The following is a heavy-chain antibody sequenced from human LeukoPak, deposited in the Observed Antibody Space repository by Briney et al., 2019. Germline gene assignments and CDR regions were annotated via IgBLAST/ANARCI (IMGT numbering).Heavy chain of an antibody. D-gene: IGHD1-1*01. CDR3: VRDGTGYPPFDL. J-gene: IGHJ5*02. CDR2: INVDGSDT. V-gene: IGHV3-74*01. Sequence: HAGGSLRLSCAASGFTLSDHWMNWVRQPPGKGLRWVSHINVDGSDTDYADSVKGRFTISRDNARNTLYLQMDSLRVEDTAVYYCVRDGTGYPPFDLWGQGNLVTVSS. CDR1: GFTLSDHW.